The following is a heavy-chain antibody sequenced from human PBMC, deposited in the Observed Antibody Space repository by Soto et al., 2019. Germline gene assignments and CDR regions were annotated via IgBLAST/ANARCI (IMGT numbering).Heavy chain of an antibody. CDR1: GGSFSGYY. CDR2: IFHGGST. CDR3: ARPHYDSNTFYYYFDY. D-gene: IGHD3-22*01. V-gene: IGHV4-34*12. Sequence: LSLTCAVYGGSFSGYYWSWIRQPPGKGLEWIGEIFHGGSTNYSPSLKSRVTISVDTSKNQFSLELSSVTAADTAVYYCARPHYDSNTFYYYFDYWGQGTLVTVSS. J-gene: IGHJ4*02.